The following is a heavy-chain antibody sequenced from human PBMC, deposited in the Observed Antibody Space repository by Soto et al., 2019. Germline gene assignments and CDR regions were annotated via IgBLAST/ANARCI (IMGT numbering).Heavy chain of an antibody. CDR3: AQETYYFHRRDYPWFDP. CDR1: GGSFSSYV. CDR2: IIPVSNAA. D-gene: IGHD3-22*01. J-gene: IGHJ5*02. V-gene: IGHV1-69*06. Sequence: QGQLVQSGAEVKKPGSSVKVSCKASGGSFSSYVINWIRQAPGQGLEWMGGIIPVSNAADYAQRFQDRVTMSVDKSASTASSELRSLRAWNTAMYYCAQETYYFHRRDYPWFDPWGPGTLVTVSS.